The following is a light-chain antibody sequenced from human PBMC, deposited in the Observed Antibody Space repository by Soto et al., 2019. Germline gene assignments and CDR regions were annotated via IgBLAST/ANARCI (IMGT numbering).Light chain of an antibody. Sequence: ELVLTQSPGTLSLSPGERATLSCRASQSVSSRYLAWYQQKPGQAPRLLMYGASNRATGIPDRFSGSGSGTDFTLTISRLEPEDFAVYFCQQYGSSPPFTFGQGTKVAIK. CDR1: QSVSSRY. CDR3: QQYGSSPPFT. CDR2: GAS. J-gene: IGKJ2*01. V-gene: IGKV3-20*01.